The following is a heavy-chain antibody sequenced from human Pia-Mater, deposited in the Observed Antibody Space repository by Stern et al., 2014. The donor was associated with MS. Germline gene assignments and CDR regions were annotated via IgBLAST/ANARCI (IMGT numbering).Heavy chain of an antibody. CDR1: GFTYTDYW. V-gene: IGHV3-30*18. D-gene: IGHD1-1*01. J-gene: IGHJ4*02. Sequence: QVQPVESGGGLVQPGGSLRLSCAASGFTYTDYWVRGVRHAPGTGPEWVAVISNDGNHKYYAGSVKGRFTISRDNSKNTLYLQMNSLRVEDTAVYYCAKHLAERPFDYWGQGTLVTVSS. CDR3: AKHLAERPFDY. CDR2: ISNDGNHK.